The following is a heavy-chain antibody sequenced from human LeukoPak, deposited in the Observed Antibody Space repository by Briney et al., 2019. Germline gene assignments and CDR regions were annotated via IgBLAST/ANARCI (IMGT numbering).Heavy chain of an antibody. CDR3: AREVITYYYGMDV. V-gene: IGHV3-23*01. CDR2: ISRNGGYT. Sequence: GGSLRLSCAASGFTFSTYAMSWVRQAPGKGLEWVSVISRNGGYTYYADSVKGRFTISRDTSKNTLYLQMNSLRAEDTAVYYCAREVITYYYGMDVWGQGTTVTVSS. D-gene: IGHD3-10*01. CDR1: GFTFSTYA. J-gene: IGHJ6*02.